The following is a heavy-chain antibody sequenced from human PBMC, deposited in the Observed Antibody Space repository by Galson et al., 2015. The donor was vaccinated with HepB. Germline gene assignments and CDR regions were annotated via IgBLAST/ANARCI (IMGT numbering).Heavy chain of an antibody. D-gene: IGHD2-15*01. J-gene: IGHJ5*02. V-gene: IGHV1-18*01. CDR2: ISPDNRET. CDR3: ARGALVGVVGGGQNNWFDP. Sequence: SVKVSCKASGYTSSTYSITWVRQAPGQGLEWMGWISPDNRETDYAQNLQGRVTMTTDTFTSTAYMELRTLRSHDTAVYYCARGALVGVVGGGQNNWFDPWGQGTLVTVTS. CDR1: GYTSSTYS.